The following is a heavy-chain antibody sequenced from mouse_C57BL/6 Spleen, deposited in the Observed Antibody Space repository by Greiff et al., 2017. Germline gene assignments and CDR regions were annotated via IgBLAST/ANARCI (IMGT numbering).Heavy chain of an antibody. CDR2: IDPSDSET. CDR1: GYTFTSYW. Sequence: QVQLQQSGAELVRPGSSVKLSCKASGYTFTSYWMHWVKQRPIQGLEWIGNIDPSDSETHYNQKFKDKATLTVDKSSSTAYMQLSSLTSEDSAVYYCARRGLTGAWFAYWGQGTLVTVSA. V-gene: IGHV1-52*01. J-gene: IGHJ3*01. CDR3: ARRGLTGAWFAY. D-gene: IGHD4-1*01.